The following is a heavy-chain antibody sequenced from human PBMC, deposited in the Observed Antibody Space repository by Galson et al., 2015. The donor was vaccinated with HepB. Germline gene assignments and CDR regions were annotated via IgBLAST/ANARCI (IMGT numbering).Heavy chain of an antibody. J-gene: IGHJ2*01. Sequence: SLRLSCAASGFTFSGSAMHWVRQASGKGLEWVGRFRSKANSYATAYAASVKGRFTISRDDSKNTAYLQMNSLKTEDTAVYYCTRRGLEAWALWGRGTLVTVSS. CDR2: FRSKANSYAT. D-gene: IGHD3-16*01. V-gene: IGHV3-73*01. CDR3: TRRGLEAWAL. CDR1: GFTFSGSA.